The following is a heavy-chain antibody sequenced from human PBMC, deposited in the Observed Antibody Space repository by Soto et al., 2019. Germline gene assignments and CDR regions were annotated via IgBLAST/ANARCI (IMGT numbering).Heavy chain of an antibody. V-gene: IGHV3-48*01. J-gene: IGHJ4*02. Sequence: GGSLRLSCAASGFTFSSSTMNWVRQAPGKGLEWVSYISSSSIAIYYADSVKGRFTISRDNAKNSLYLQMNSLRAEDTAVYYCARLRGSSNWETPSWGQGTLVTVSS. CDR3: ARLRGSSNWETPS. CDR2: ISSSSIAI. CDR1: GFTFSSST. D-gene: IGHD6-13*01.